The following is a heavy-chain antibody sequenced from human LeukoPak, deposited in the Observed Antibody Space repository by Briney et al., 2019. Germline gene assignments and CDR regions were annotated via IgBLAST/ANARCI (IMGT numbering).Heavy chain of an antibody. J-gene: IGHJ4*02. Sequence: GGSLRLSCAASGFIFSSYAMTWVRQAPGRGLEWLSTISGSGTTTYYVDSVKGRFTVSRDNSKDTLFLQVNSLRAEDTAVYYCAKDVIRGGISYFDSWGQGTQVAVSS. D-gene: IGHD3-10*01. CDR2: ISGSGTTT. CDR1: GFIFSSYA. CDR3: AKDVIRGGISYFDS. V-gene: IGHV3-23*01.